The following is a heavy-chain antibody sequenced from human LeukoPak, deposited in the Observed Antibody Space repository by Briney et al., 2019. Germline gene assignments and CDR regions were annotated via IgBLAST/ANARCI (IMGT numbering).Heavy chain of an antibody. CDR3: ARGRRQWLRAFDI. D-gene: IGHD6-19*01. J-gene: IGHJ3*02. CDR2: INHSGST. V-gene: IGHV4-34*01. Sequence: PSETLSLTCAVYGGSLSGYYWSWIRQPPGKGLEWIGEINHSGSTNYNPSLKSRVTISVDTSKNQFSLKLSSVTAADTAVYYCARGRRQWLRAFDIWGQGTMVTVSS. CDR1: GGSLSGYY.